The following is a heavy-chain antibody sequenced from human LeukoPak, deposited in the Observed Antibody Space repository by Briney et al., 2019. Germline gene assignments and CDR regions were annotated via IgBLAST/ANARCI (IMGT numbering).Heavy chain of an antibody. V-gene: IGHV3-7*01. CDR2: IKPTGSDT. CDR1: GFTFRTYW. J-gene: IGHJ4*02. CDR3: GRFGYEAGVDL. Sequence: GGSLRLSCAASGFTFRTYWMMWVRQAPGQGPEFLANIKPTGSDTYYVDSMKARFTISRDNAKDLLFLQMNSLRGGDTALYYCGRFGYEAGVDLWGRGTLVTVSS. D-gene: IGHD2-2*01.